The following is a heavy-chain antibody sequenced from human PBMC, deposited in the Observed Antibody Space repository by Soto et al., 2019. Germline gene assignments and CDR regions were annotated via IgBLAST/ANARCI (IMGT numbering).Heavy chain of an antibody. CDR1: GFTFSSYG. J-gene: IGHJ6*02. D-gene: IGHD6-19*01. CDR3: ARDVDSSGWYRGMDV. Sequence: QVQLVESGGGVVQPGRSLRLSCAASGFTFSSYGMHWVRQAPGKGLEWVAVIWYDGSNKYYADSVKGRFTISRDNSKNTLYLQMNSLRAEDTAVYYCARDVDSSGWYRGMDVWGQGTTVTVSS. V-gene: IGHV3-33*01. CDR2: IWYDGSNK.